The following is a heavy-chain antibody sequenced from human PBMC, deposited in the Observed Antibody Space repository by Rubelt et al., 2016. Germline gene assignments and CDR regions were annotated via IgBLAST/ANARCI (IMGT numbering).Heavy chain of an antibody. J-gene: IGHJ3*02. CDR3: ARRLRYLTGVDRLDAFDS. CDR1: GGSFSGYY. D-gene: IGHD7-27*01. V-gene: IGHV4-34*01. Sequence: QVQLQLWGAGLLKPSETLSLTCAVYGGSFSGYYWSWIRQAPGKGLEWIGEINHSGTTNNNPSLKSRVTTSVDTSKNQFSLRLRSGTAADTAWYECARRLRYLTGVDRLDAFDSWGQGTMVAGSS. CDR2: INHSGTT.